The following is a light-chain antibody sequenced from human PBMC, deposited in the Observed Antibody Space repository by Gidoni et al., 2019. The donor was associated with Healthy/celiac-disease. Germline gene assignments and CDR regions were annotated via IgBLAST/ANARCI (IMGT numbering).Light chain of an antibody. CDR3: SSYTSSSTRV. V-gene: IGLV2-14*03. Sequence: QSALTQPASVSGSPGQSITISCTGTSSDVGCYNYVSWYQQHPVKAPKLMIYDVSNRPSGVSNRFSGSKSGNTASLTISGLQAEDEADYYCSSYTSSSTRVFGTGTKVTVL. J-gene: IGLJ1*01. CDR2: DVS. CDR1: SSDVGCYNY.